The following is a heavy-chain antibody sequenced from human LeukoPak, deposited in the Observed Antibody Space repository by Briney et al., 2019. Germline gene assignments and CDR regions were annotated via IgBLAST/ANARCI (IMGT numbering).Heavy chain of an antibody. CDR2: IYTSGST. D-gene: IGHD1-7*01. Sequence: SETLSLTCTVSGGSISSGSYYWSWIRQPAGKGLEWIGRIYTSGSTNYNPSLKSRVTISVDTSKNQFSLKLSSVTAADTAVYYCARDNWNYPWYYYYYMDVWGKGTTVTASS. CDR1: GGSISSGSYY. J-gene: IGHJ6*03. V-gene: IGHV4-61*02. CDR3: ARDNWNYPWYYYYYMDV.